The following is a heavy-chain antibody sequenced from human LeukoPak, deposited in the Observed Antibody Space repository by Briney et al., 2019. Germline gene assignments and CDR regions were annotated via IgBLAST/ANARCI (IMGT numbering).Heavy chain of an antibody. V-gene: IGHV3-21*01. J-gene: IGHJ4*02. D-gene: IGHD6-6*01. CDR2: ISSSSSYI. CDR1: GFTFGSYS. CDR3: ASGYSSSSIDY. Sequence: GGSLRLSCAASGFTFGSYSMNWVRQAPGKGLEWVSSISSSSSYIYYADSVKGRFTISRDNAKNSLYLQMNSLRAEDTAVYYCASGYSSSSIDYWGQGTLVTVSS.